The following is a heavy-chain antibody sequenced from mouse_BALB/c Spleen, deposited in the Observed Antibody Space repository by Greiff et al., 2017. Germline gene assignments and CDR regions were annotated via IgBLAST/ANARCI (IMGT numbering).Heavy chain of an antibody. V-gene: IGHV2-2*02. D-gene: IGHD1-2*01. Sequence: VKLMESGPGLVQPSQSLSITCTVSGFSLTSYGVHWVRQSPGKGLEWLGVIWSGGSTDYNAAFISRLSISKDNSKSQVFFKMNSLQANDTAIYYCANLRLRGYYAMDYWGQGTSVTVSS. CDR3: ANLRLRGYYAMDY. J-gene: IGHJ4*01. CDR2: IWSGGST. CDR1: GFSLTSYG.